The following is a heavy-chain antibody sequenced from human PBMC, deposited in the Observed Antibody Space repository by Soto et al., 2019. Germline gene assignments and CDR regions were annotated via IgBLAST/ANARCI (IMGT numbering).Heavy chain of an antibody. J-gene: IGHJ4*02. D-gene: IGHD6-19*01. CDR3: ARLQWLVLDMWRTYYFDY. CDR2: IYYSGST. CDR1: GGSISSSSYY. Sequence: SETLSLTCTVSGGSISSSSYYWGWIRQPPGKGLEWIGSIYYSGSTYYNPSLKSRVTISVDTSKNQFSLKLSSVTAADTAVYYCARLQWLVLDMWRTYYFDYWGQGTLVTVSS. V-gene: IGHV4-39*01.